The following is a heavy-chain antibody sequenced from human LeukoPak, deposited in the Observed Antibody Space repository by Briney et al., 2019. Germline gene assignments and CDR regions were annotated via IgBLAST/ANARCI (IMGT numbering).Heavy chain of an antibody. J-gene: IGHJ4*02. CDR2: IYHSGST. D-gene: IGHD3-22*01. Sequence: SETLSLTCTVSGHSISSGYYWGWIRQPPGKGLEWIGSIYHSGSTYYNPSLKSRVTIPVDTSKNQFSLKLSSVTAADTAVYYCARPHRRYYDSSGYFDYWGQGTLVTVSS. CDR1: GHSISSGYY. CDR3: ARPHRRYYDSSGYFDY. V-gene: IGHV4-38-2*02.